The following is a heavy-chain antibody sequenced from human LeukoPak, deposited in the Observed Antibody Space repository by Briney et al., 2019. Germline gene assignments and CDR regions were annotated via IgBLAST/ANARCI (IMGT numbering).Heavy chain of an antibody. CDR3: ARDIPYYDFWSGYSQGYFDL. CDR1: GFTFSSYW. CDR2: IKQDGSEK. V-gene: IGHV3-7*01. J-gene: IGHJ2*01. D-gene: IGHD3-3*01. Sequence: GGSLRLSCAASGFTFSSYWMSWVRQAPGKGLEWVANIKQDGSEKYYVDSVKGRFTISRDNAKNSLYLQMNSLRAEDTAVYYCARDIPYYDFWSGYSQGYFDLWGRGTLVTVSS.